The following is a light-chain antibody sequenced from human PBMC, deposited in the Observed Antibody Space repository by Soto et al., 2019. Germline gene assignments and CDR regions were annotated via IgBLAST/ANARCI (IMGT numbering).Light chain of an antibody. J-gene: IGLJ1*01. V-gene: IGLV2-14*01. CDR3: SSYTSSKTQV. Sequence: QSALTQPASVSGSPGQSITISCTGTNSDVGGYNRVSWFQQHPGKAPKLMMYDVRNRSPGVSHRFSGSKSGNTASLTISGIQAGDEADYYCSSYTSSKTQVFGTGTKLTVL. CDR1: NSDVGGYNR. CDR2: DVR.